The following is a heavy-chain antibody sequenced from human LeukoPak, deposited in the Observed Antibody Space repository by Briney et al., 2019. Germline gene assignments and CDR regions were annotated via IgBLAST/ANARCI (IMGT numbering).Heavy chain of an antibody. J-gene: IGHJ4*02. Sequence: GGSLRLSCVASGLSVSSNYMSWVRQAPGKGLEWVSVIFRDGSSYYAESVKGRFTISRDNSKNTLYIQMNSLRAEDTAVYYCARSFYDILIGYFQYFDYWGQGTLVTVSS. D-gene: IGHD3-9*01. CDR2: IFRDGSS. V-gene: IGHV3-66*01. CDR1: GLSVSSNY. CDR3: ARSFYDILIGYFQYFDY.